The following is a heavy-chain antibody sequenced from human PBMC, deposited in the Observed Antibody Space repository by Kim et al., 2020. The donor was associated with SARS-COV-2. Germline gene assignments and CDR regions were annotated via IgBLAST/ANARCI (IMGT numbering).Heavy chain of an antibody. D-gene: IGHD6-19*01. CDR1: GYTFISYG. CDR2: ISPYSGNT. Sequence: ASVKVSCKASGYTFISYGITWVRQAPGQGLEWMGWISPYSGNTNYAEKFKGRVTMTTDTSTSTADMELRTLTSDDTAVYYCARDGTQFLVGDYWGQGTLVTVSS. CDR3: ARDGTQFLVGDY. V-gene: IGHV1-18*01. J-gene: IGHJ4*02.